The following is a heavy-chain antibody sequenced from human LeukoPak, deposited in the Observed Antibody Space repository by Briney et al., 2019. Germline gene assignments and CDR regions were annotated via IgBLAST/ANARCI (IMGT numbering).Heavy chain of an antibody. V-gene: IGHV4-38-2*02. J-gene: IGHJ6*03. Sequence: SETLSLTCTVSGYSVSSGYYWGWIRQPPGKGLEWIGSMYHSGDTYYNPSLKSRVTISVDTSKNQLSLKLSSVTAADTAVYYCARDSGGSSYYYYYMDVWGKGTTVTVSS. CDR2: MYHSGDT. CDR3: ARDSGGSSYYYYYMDV. CDR1: GYSVSSGYY. D-gene: IGHD6-25*01.